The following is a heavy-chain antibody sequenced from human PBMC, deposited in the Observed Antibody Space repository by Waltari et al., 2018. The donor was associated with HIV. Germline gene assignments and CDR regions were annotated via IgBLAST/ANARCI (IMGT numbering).Heavy chain of an antibody. CDR2: ISGSGGST. V-gene: IGHV3-23*01. CDR1: GFTFSNSG. J-gene: IGHJ6*02. D-gene: IGHD6-13*01. Sequence: EVKVLESGGALVQPGGSLSLSCAASGFTFSNSGLSWVRQAPGKGLEWVSTISGSGGSTYYADSVEGRFTVSRDNSKNTLYLQMNSLRAEDTAVYFCVKEHQYSHSWYSYYGMDVWGQGTTVTVSS. CDR3: VKEHQYSHSWYSYYGMDV.